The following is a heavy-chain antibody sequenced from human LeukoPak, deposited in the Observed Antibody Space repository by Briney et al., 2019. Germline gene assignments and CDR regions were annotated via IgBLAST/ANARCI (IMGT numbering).Heavy chain of an antibody. D-gene: IGHD3-10*01. V-gene: IGHV4-31*03. J-gene: IGHJ1*01. CDR3: ARGGNRFGRFYFHY. CDR1: ADSLSSGGHY. Sequence: SETLSLTCTVSADSLSSGGHYWAWIRQFPGKGLESIGFIHHSGRSRHNPSLKDRVAISVDTSRKQFALKLSSVTAADTAMYYCARGGNRFGRFYFHYWGQGIPVIGSS. CDR2: IHHSGRS.